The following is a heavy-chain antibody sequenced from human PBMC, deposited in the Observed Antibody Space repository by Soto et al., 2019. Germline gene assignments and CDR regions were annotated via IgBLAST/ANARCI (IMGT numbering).Heavy chain of an antibody. CDR1: GGSMSMSAYY. CDR2: VDYSGST. J-gene: IGHJ4*02. D-gene: IGHD6-13*01. CDR3: ARAYSSTWFDY. Sequence: QLQLQEAGPGLVKPAETLSLTCSVSGGSMSMSAYYWGWIRQPTGRGLEWIGSVDYSGSTYYNSSLKSRGSISVDTSRNHFSLKLNSVTAADTALYYCARAYSSTWFDYWGQGILVTVSS. V-gene: IGHV4-39*02.